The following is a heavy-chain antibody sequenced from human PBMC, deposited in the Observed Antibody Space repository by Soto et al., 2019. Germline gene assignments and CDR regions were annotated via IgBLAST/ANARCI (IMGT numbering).Heavy chain of an antibody. Sequence: PGGSLRLSCAASGFTVSSNYMSWVRQAPGKGLEWVSVIYSGGGTYYADSVKGRFTISRDNSKNTLYLQMNSLRAEDTAVYYCARGSAYGDYGNAFDIWGQGTMVTVSS. V-gene: IGHV3-53*01. J-gene: IGHJ3*02. D-gene: IGHD4-17*01. CDR3: ARGSAYGDYGNAFDI. CDR2: IYSGGGT. CDR1: GFTVSSNY.